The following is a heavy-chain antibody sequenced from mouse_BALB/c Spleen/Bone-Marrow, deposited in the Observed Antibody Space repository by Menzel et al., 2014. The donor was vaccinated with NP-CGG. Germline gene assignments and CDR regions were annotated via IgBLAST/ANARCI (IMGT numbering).Heavy chain of an antibody. CDR1: GYSFTGYS. CDR3: ARGYGNSYIYYFDY. V-gene: IGHV1-39*01. J-gene: IGHJ2*01. D-gene: IGHD1-1*01. Sequence: EVQLQQSGPELEKPGASVKISCKASGYSFTGYSMNWVKQSNGESLEWIGNIDPYYGGTSFNQKFKGKATLTVDKSSSTAYMQLKSLTSEDSAVYYCARGYGNSYIYYFDYWGQGTALTVSS. CDR2: IDPYYGGT.